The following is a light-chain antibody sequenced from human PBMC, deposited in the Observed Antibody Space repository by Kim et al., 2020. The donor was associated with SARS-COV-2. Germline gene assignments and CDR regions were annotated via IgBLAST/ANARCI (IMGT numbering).Light chain of an antibody. CDR3: QQSYRTHVT. CDR1: KSISSY. V-gene: IGKV1-39*01. Sequence: CASVGDRVTIPCQARKSISSYLTWYQQKTGKAPKCRIYAASSWQSGVPSRFSGSGSGTDFTLTISSLQPEDFATYYCQQSYRTHVTFGQGTKLEI. CDR2: AAS. J-gene: IGKJ2*01.